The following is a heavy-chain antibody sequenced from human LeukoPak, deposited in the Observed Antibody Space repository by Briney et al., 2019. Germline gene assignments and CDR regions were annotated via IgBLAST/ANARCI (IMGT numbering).Heavy chain of an antibody. CDR2: IYYSGNT. CDR1: GDSISTSNSY. CDR3: ARADILTGALDY. V-gene: IGHV4-39*01. J-gene: IGHJ4*02. D-gene: IGHD3-9*01. Sequence: SETLSLTCTVSGDSISTSNSYWGWIRQPPGKGLEWIGSIYYSGNTYYNASLKSRVTISVDTSKNQFSLKLTSVTAADTAVYYCARADILTGALDYWGQGTLVTVSS.